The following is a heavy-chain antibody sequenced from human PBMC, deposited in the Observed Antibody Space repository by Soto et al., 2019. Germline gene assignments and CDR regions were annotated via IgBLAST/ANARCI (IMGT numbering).Heavy chain of an antibody. J-gene: IGHJ6*02. Sequence: QVQLVQSGAEVKKPGSSVKVSCKASGGTFSSYAISWVRQAPGQGLEWMGGIIPIFGTANYAQKFQGRVTITADESTSTAYMELSSPRSEDTAVYYCARGPYCGGDCYFGRVGSYGMDVWGQGTTVTVSS. D-gene: IGHD2-21*02. V-gene: IGHV1-69*01. CDR1: GGTFSSYA. CDR2: IIPIFGTA. CDR3: ARGPYCGGDCYFGRVGSYGMDV.